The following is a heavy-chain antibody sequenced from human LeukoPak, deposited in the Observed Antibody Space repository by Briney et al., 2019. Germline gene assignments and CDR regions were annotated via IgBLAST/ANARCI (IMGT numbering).Heavy chain of an antibody. D-gene: IGHD2-15*01. CDR3: ASGVVRGPFDY. CDR1: GGSISSYY. Sequence: SETLSLTCTVSGGSISSYYWSWIRQPPGKGLEWIGYIYYSGSTNYNPSLKSRVTISVDTSKNQFSLKLSSVTAADTAVYYCASGVVRGPFDYWGQRTLVTVSS. J-gene: IGHJ4*02. V-gene: IGHV4-59*12. CDR2: IYYSGST.